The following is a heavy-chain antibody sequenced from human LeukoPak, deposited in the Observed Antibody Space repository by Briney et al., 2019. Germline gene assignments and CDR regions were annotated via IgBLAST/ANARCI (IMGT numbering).Heavy chain of an antibody. V-gene: IGHV3-23*01. J-gene: IGHJ4*02. D-gene: IGHD4/OR15-4a*01. Sequence: GGSLRLSCAASGFAFSSYAMSWVRQAPGKGLEWVSSIGGSDGRTYYAKSVKGRFTISRDNSKNTLYLQMNSLRVEDTAVYFCADPPNADYWGQGTLVTVSS. CDR3: ADPPNADY. CDR1: GFAFSSYA. CDR2: IGGSDGRT.